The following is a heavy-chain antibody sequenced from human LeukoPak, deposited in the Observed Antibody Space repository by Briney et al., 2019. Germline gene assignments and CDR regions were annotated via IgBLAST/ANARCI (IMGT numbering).Heavy chain of an antibody. CDR2: ISYDGSNK. V-gene: IGHV3-30*03. J-gene: IGHJ4*02. Sequence: PGRSLRLSCAASGFTFSSYGMHWVRQAPGKGLEWVAVISYDGSNKYYADSVKGRFTISRDNSKNTLYVQMNSLRAEDTAVYYCARDSGIAVAGPDYWGQGTLVTVSS. D-gene: IGHD6-19*01. CDR1: GFTFSSYG. CDR3: ARDSGIAVAGPDY.